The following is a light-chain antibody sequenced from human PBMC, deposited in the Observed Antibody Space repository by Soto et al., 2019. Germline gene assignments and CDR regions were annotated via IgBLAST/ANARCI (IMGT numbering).Light chain of an antibody. CDR1: SSDVGTYNS. CDR3: SSYTSSSSYV. CDR2: DVS. Sequence: QSVLTQPAAVSGSPGQSIAISCTGTSSDVGTYNSVSWYQQYPGKAPKLMIHDVSNRPSGVSDRFSGSKPGNTASLTISGLQSEDEADYYCSSYTSSSSYVFGSGTEVTVL. J-gene: IGLJ1*01. V-gene: IGLV2-14*01.